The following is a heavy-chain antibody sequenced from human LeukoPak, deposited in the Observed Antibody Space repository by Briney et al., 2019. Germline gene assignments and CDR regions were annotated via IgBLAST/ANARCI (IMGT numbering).Heavy chain of an antibody. CDR3: ARIVVPAVYYYYYYMDV. D-gene: IGHD2-2*01. CDR2: IYYSGST. Sequence: SETLSLTCTVSGGSISSYYGSWIRQPPGKGLEWIGYIYYSGSTNYNPSLKSRVTISVDTSKNQFSLKLSSVTAADTAVYYCARIVVPAVYYYYYYMDVWGKGTTVTVSS. CDR1: GGSISSYY. J-gene: IGHJ6*03. V-gene: IGHV4-59*01.